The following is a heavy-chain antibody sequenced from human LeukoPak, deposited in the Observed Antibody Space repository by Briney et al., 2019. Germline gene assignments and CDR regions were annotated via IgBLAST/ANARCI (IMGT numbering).Heavy chain of an antibody. V-gene: IGHV3-30*03. Sequence: PGGSLRLSCAASGFTFSSYWMSWVRQAPGKGLEWVAVISYDGSNKYYADSVKGRFTISRDNSKNTLYLQMNSLRAEDTAVYYCASANDGESFLHAFDIWGQGTMVTVSS. CDR2: ISYDGSNK. CDR1: GFTFSSYW. J-gene: IGHJ3*02. CDR3: ASANDGESFLHAFDI. D-gene: IGHD1-1*01.